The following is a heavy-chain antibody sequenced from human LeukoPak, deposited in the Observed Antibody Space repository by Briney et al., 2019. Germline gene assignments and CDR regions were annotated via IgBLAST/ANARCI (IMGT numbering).Heavy chain of an antibody. Sequence: SGTLSLTCAVYGGSFSGYYWSWIRQPPGKGLEWIGEINHSGSTNYNPSLKSRVTISVDTSKNQFSLKLSSVTAADTAVYYCARALRTGYSSSYKARNYFDYWGQGTLVTVSS. CDR1: GGSFSGYY. CDR3: ARALRTGYSSSYKARNYFDY. CDR2: INHSGST. V-gene: IGHV4-34*01. J-gene: IGHJ4*02. D-gene: IGHD6-13*01.